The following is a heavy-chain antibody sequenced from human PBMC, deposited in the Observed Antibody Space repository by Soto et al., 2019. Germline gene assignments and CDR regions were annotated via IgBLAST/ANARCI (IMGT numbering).Heavy chain of an antibody. CDR1: GFTFSAFW. CDR3: ASDDLRRHEALDI. D-gene: IGHD4-17*01. V-gene: IGHV3-74*01. Sequence: EMQLVESGGDFVQPGGSLRLSCEASGFTFSAFWMHWVRHVPGEGLMWISRTNKDGASSEYADSVKGRFSVSRDNAKNTMFLHMTGLRAEDTAVYYCASDDLRRHEALDIWGQGTVVTVSS. J-gene: IGHJ3*02. CDR2: TNKDGASS.